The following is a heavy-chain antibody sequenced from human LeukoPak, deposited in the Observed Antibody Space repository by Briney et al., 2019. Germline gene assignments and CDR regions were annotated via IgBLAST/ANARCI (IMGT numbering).Heavy chain of an antibody. CDR2: ISSSGSS. J-gene: IGHJ4*02. D-gene: IGHD2-21*01. CDR1: GFTFSSYE. Sequence: GGSLRLSCAASGFTFSSYEMNWVRQPPGKGLEWVSYISSSGSSKLADSVKGRFTISRDNVKNSLYMQMNSLRAEYTCVYYCARERAYCGGDCFDYWGQGTLGTASS. V-gene: IGHV3-48*03. CDR3: ARERAYCGGDCFDY.